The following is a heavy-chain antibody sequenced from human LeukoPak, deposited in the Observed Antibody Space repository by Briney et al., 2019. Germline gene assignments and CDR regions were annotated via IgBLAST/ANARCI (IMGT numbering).Heavy chain of an antibody. Sequence: GGSLRLPCVVSGVSLSSHGIHWVRQAPGKGLEWVAFIWSDGSSEYYADSVKGRFTVSRDNSKNTVYLQINGLRVEDTAVYHCARDRGNDFLDYWGQGTLVTVSS. CDR2: IWSDGSSE. CDR3: ARDRGNDFLDY. J-gene: IGHJ4*02. CDR1: GVSLSSHG. V-gene: IGHV3-33*01. D-gene: IGHD1-1*01.